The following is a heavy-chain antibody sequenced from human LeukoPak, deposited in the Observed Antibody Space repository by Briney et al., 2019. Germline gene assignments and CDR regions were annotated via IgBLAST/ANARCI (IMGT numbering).Heavy chain of an antibody. CDR2: IYYSGST. CDR3: ARVGSSSWFRTPTKYYFDY. D-gene: IGHD6-13*01. Sequence: SETLSLTCTVSGGSISSYYWSWIRQPPGKGLEWIGYIYYSGSTNYNPSLKSRVTISVDTSKNQFSLKLSSVTAADTAVYYCARVGSSSWFRTPTKYYFDYWGQGTLVTVSS. V-gene: IGHV4-59*01. J-gene: IGHJ4*02. CDR1: GGSISSYY.